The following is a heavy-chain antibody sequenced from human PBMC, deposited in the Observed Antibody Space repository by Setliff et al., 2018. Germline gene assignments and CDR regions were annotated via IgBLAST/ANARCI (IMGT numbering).Heavy chain of an antibody. J-gene: IGHJ6*02. V-gene: IGHV4-38-2*02. CDR3: ARDEHYYESSAYRYHYYGMDV. Sequence: SETLSLTCAISGYSINSGYYWGWIRQPPGKRLEWIGNICHSGSTYYNPSLKSRVTTSVDTSKNQFSLKLNSVTAADTALYYCARDEHYYESSAYRYHYYGMDVCGQGTTVTVSS. CDR1: GYSINSGYY. CDR2: ICHSGST. D-gene: IGHD3-22*01.